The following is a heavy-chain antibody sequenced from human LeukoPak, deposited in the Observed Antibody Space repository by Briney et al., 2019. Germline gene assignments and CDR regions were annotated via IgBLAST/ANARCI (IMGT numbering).Heavy chain of an antibody. CDR2: ISTYNGNT. J-gene: IGHJ4*02. CDR3: ARDNNGLYYFDY. Sequence: ASVKVSCKASGYTFTTYGVIWVRQAPGQGLEWMGWISTYNGNTNYAQKLQGRVTMTTDTSTSTAYLEVRSLRSDDTAVYYRARDNNGLYYFDYWGQGTLVTVSS. D-gene: IGHD3-16*01. CDR1: GYTFTTYG. V-gene: IGHV1-18*01.